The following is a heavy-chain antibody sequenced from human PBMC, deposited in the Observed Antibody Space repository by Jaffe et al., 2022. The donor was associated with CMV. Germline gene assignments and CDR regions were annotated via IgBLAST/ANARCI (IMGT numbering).Heavy chain of an antibody. D-gene: IGHD6-13*01. Sequence: QLQLQESGPGLVKPSETLSLTCTVSGGSISSSSYYWGWIRQPPGKGLEWIGSIYYSGSTYYNPSLKSRVTISVDTSKNQFSLKLSSVTAADTAVYYCARPEIGYSSSWYYFDYWGQGTLVTVSS. CDR3: ARPEIGYSSSWYYFDY. J-gene: IGHJ4*02. CDR1: GGSISSSSYY. CDR2: IYYSGST. V-gene: IGHV4-39*01.